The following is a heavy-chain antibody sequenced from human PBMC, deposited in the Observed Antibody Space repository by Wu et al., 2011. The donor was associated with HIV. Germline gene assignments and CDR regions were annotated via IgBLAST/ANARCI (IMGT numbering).Heavy chain of an antibody. J-gene: IGHJ6*03. CDR1: GYTFTSYY. V-gene: IGHV1-46*01. D-gene: IGHD4-11*01. Sequence: GAEVKKPGASVKVSCKAAGYTFTSYYMHWVRQAPGQGLEWMGIFNPSVGTTSYAQKFQGRVAMTRDTSTSTVYMELSSLRSEDTAVYYCARATTPPVTSRGPYYYMDVWGKGTTVTVSS. CDR3: ARATTPPVTSRGPYYYMDV. CDR2: FNPSVGTT.